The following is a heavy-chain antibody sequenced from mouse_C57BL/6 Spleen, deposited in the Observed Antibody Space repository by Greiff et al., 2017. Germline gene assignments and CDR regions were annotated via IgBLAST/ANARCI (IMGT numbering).Heavy chain of an antibody. D-gene: IGHD1-1*01. CDR2: IDPSDSET. V-gene: IGHV1-52*01. CDR3: AREGDYGSRFAY. Sequence: VQLQQPGAELVRPGSSVKLSCKASGYTFTSYWMHWVKQRPIQGLEWIGNIDPSDSETHYNQKFKDKATLTVDKSSSTAYMQLSSLTSEDSAVYYCAREGDYGSRFAYWGQGTLVTVAA. J-gene: IGHJ3*01. CDR1: GYTFTSYW.